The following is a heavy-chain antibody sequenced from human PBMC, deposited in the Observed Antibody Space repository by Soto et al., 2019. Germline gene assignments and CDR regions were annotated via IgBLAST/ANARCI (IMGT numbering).Heavy chain of an antibody. CDR2: IKHRPDAGTT. V-gene: IGHV3-15*07. D-gene: IGHD2-15*01. CDR3: TADLYSSGAWANDY. J-gene: IGHJ4*02. CDR1: GFTFSDTW. Sequence: EVQLVESGGGLVKPGGSLRLSCAASGFTFSDTWMNWVRQAPSKGLEWIARIKHRPDAGTTDYAAPVKGRFTISRDDSRSTFFSHMDGLKVEDTAVFYCTADLYSSGAWANDYWGQGTPVTVST.